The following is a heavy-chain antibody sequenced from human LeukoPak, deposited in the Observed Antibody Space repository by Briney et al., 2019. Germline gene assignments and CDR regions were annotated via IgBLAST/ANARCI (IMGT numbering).Heavy chain of an antibody. CDR1: GDSISSSF. D-gene: IGHD2-21*02. Sequence: SETLSLTCTVSGDSISSSFWNWIRQPAGKGLEWIGHIYTSGSINYNPSLKSRVTMSIDTSKNQFSLKLSSVTAADTAVYYCARDSDGYVDAFDIWGQGTMVTVSS. CDR2: IYTSGSI. J-gene: IGHJ3*02. CDR3: ARDSDGYVDAFDI. V-gene: IGHV4-4*07.